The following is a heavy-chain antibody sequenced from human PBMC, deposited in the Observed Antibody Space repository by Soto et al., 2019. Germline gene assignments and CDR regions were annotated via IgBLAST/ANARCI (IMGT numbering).Heavy chain of an antibody. Sequence: QLQLQESGPGLVKPSETLSLTCTVPGGSISSSSYYWGWIRQPPGKGLEWIGSIYFGGSTSGSTYYNPSLESRVTISVDTSNNQFSLKLFSVTASDTAVYYCARPVDIVNGVWFDPWGQGTLVTVSS. V-gene: IGHV4-39*01. D-gene: IGHD5-12*01. CDR1: GGSISSSSYY. J-gene: IGHJ5*02. CDR2: IYFGGSTSGST. CDR3: ARPVDIVNGVWFDP.